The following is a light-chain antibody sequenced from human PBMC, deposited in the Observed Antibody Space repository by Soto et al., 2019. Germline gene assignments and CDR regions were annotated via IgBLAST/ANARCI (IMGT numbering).Light chain of an antibody. CDR1: QGIRND. Sequence: AIQMTQSPSSLSASVGDRVTITCRASQGIRNDLGWYQQKPGKAPKLLIYAASILQSGNPSRFSGSGSGTDFTLNISSLKPEDLAAYDGLHDYSCPLTFGSGTKVESK. V-gene: IGKV1-6*01. J-gene: IGKJ4*01. CDR3: LHDYSCPLT. CDR2: AAS.